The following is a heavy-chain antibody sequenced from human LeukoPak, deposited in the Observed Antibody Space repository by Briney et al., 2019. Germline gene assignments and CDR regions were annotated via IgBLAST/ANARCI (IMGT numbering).Heavy chain of an antibody. D-gene: IGHD6-19*01. J-gene: IGHJ4*02. Sequence: GGSLRLSCAASGFAFSSQAMGWVRQAPGKGLEWVSVISDSGSLTYYADSVKGRFTISRDNSKKTLFLQLNSLRAEDTAAYYCAKDARRTNGWYYFDYWGQGALVTVSS. CDR2: ISDSGSLT. CDR3: AKDARRTNGWYYFDY. CDR1: GFAFSSQA. V-gene: IGHV3-23*01.